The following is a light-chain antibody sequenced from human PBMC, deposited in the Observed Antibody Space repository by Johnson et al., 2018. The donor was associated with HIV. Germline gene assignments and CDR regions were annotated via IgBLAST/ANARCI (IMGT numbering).Light chain of an antibody. J-gene: IGLJ1*01. V-gene: IGLV1-51*02. CDR2: EST. CDR3: GTWDSRLSGYV. Sequence: QSVLTQPPSVSAAPGQKVTISCSGSNSNIGNNYVSWYQQLPGTAPKLLIYESTNRPSGIPDRFSGSKSGTSATLGISGLQTGDEADYYCGTWDSRLSGYVFGTGTTVTVL. CDR1: NSNIGNNY.